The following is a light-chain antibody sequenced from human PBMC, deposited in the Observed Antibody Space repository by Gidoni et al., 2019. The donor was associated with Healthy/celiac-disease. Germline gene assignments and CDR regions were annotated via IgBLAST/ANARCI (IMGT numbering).Light chain of an antibody. CDR1: ALPKQY. Sequence: SYELPQPPSVSVSPGQTARITCSGDALPKQYAYWYQQKPGQAPVLGIYKDSERPSGIPERFSGSSSGTTVTLTISGVQAEDEADYYCQSADSSGTYPVVFGGGTKLTVL. V-gene: IGLV3-25*03. J-gene: IGLJ2*01. CDR3: QSADSSGTYPVV. CDR2: KDS.